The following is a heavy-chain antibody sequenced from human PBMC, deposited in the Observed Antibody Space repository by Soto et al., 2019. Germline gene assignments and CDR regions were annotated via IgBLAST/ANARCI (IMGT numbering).Heavy chain of an antibody. Sequence: SKTLSLTCAVSGGSISSGGYSWSWIRQPPGKGLEWIGYIYHSGSTYYNPSLKSRVTISVDRSKNQFSLKLSSVTVADTAVYYCARVPGPWGQGTLVTVSS. CDR1: GGSISSGGYS. V-gene: IGHV4-30-2*01. J-gene: IGHJ5*02. CDR3: ARVPGP. CDR2: IYHSGST.